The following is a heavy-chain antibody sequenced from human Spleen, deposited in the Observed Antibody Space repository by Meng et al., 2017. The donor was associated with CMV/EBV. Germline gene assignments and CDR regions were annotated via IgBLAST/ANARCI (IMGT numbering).Heavy chain of an antibody. D-gene: IGHD6-13*01. CDR1: GFIFSDNF. CDR3: ARGGRGGSSSEIAY. Sequence: GGSLRLSCAASGFIFSDNFVTWVRQAPGKGLEWVGRIRSKTKNYATAYAASVKGRFIISRDDSKNTAYLQMNSLKTEDTAVYYCARGGRGGSSSEIAYWGQGTLVTVSS. J-gene: IGHJ4*02. V-gene: IGHV3-73*01. CDR2: IRSKTKNYAT.